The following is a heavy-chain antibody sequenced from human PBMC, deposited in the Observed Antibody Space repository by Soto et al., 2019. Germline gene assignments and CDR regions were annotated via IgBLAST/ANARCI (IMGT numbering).Heavy chain of an antibody. Sequence: QVQLVESGGGVVQPGRSLRLSCAASGFIFSSYAMHWVRQAPGKGLEWVAVISYDGSNKYYADSVKGRFTISRDNSKNTLYLQMNSLRAEDTAVYYCARDLHKAGYCSSTSCYGYYGMDVWGQGTTVTVSS. D-gene: IGHD2-2*01. CDR1: GFIFSSYA. J-gene: IGHJ6*02. V-gene: IGHV3-30-3*01. CDR3: ARDLHKAGYCSSTSCYGYYGMDV. CDR2: ISYDGSNK.